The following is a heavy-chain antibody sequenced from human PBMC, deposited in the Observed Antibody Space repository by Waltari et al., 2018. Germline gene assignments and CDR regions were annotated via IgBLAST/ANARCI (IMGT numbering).Heavy chain of an antibody. CDR1: GGTFSRYA. D-gene: IGHD3-9*01. Sequence: QVQLVQSGAEVKKPGSSVQVSCKASGGTFSRYALSWVRQAPGQGLEWMGGIIPIFGTANYAQKFQGRVTITADESTSTAYMELSSLRSEDTAVYYCARSRVDRHYYYGMDVWGQGTTVTVSS. V-gene: IGHV1-69*13. J-gene: IGHJ6*02. CDR3: ARSRVDRHYYYGMDV. CDR2: IIPIFGTA.